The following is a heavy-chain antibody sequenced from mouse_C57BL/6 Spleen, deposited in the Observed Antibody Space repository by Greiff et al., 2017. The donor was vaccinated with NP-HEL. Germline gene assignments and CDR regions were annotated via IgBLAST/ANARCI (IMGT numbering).Heavy chain of an antibody. J-gene: IGHJ2*01. CDR2: INPNNGGT. CDR3: ARSGYGNYDFDY. V-gene: IGHV1-18*01. Sequence: RVESGASVKIPCKASGYTFTDYNMDWVKQSHGKSLEWIGDINPNNGGTIYNQKFKGKATLTVDKSSSTAYMELRSLTSEDTAVYYCARSGYGNYDFDYWGQGTTLTVSS. CDR1: GYTFTDYN. D-gene: IGHD2-1*01.